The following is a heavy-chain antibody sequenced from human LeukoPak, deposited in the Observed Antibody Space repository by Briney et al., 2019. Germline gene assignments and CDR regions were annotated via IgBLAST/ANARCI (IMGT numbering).Heavy chain of an antibody. CDR3: ARVKKRQQLVEDP. D-gene: IGHD6-13*01. V-gene: IGHV4-39*07. CDR1: GGSISSSSYY. J-gene: IGHJ5*02. Sequence: SETLSLTCTVSGGSISSSSYYWGWIRQPPGKGLEWIGSIYYSGSTYYNPSLKSRVTISVDTSKNQFSLKLSSVTAADTAVYYCARVKKRQQLVEDPWGQGTLVTVSS. CDR2: IYYSGST.